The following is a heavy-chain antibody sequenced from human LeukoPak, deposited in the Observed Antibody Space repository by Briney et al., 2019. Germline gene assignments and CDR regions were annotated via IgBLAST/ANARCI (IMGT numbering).Heavy chain of an antibody. D-gene: IGHD6-13*01. CDR2: IGTAGDT. V-gene: IGHV3-13*01. J-gene: IGHJ6*02. CDR3: ARGIAAAGTVGGMDV. CDR1: GFTFSSYD. Sequence: GGSLRLSCAASGFTFSSYDMHWVRQATGKGLEWVSAIGTAGDTYHPGSVKGRFTISRENAKNSLYLQMNSLRAGDTAVYYCARGIAAAGTVGGMDVWGQGTTVTVSS.